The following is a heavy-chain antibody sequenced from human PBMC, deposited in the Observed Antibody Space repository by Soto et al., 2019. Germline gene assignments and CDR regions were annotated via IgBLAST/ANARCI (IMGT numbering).Heavy chain of an antibody. D-gene: IGHD3-22*01. V-gene: IGHV4-4*02. CDR3: ARLRYYYDSSGYSSRLLWGVRGPFDY. Sequence: PSETLSLTCAVSGGSISSSNWWSWVRQPPGKGLEWIGEIYHSGSTNYNPSLKSRVTISVDKSKNQFSLKLSSVTAADTAVYYCARLRYYYDSSGYSSRLLWGVRGPFDYWGQGTLVTVSS. J-gene: IGHJ4*02. CDR2: IYHSGST. CDR1: GGSISSSNW.